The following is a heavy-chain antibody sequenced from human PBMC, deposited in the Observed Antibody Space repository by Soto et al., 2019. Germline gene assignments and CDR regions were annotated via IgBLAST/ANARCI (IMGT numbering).Heavy chain of an antibody. D-gene: IGHD2-2*01. Sequence: QVHLVQSGAEVKKPGASVKVSCKASGYIFINYYIHWVRQAPGQGLEWIGIINPNGGSTNYAPKFRGRVTMARDMSTSTVYMDLSSPRSDDTAAYYCVRDLAPADYWGQGTLVTVSS. V-gene: IGHV1-46*01. J-gene: IGHJ4*02. CDR2: INPNGGST. CDR3: VRDLAPADY. CDR1: GYIFINYY.